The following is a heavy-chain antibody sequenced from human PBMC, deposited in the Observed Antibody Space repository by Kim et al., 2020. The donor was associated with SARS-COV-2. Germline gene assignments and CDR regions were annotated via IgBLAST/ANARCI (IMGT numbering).Heavy chain of an antibody. D-gene: IGHD6-6*01. CDR1: GFTFSSYW. J-gene: IGHJ6*02. Sequence: GGSLRLSCAASGFTFSSYWMSWVRQAPGKGLEWVANIKRDGSEKYYVDSVKGRFTISRDNAKNSLYLQMNSLRAEDTAVYYCAREDRDGSSSYYYYGVDVCGPGATGSASS. CDR2: IKRDGSEK. CDR3: AREDRDGSSSYYYYGVDV. V-gene: IGHV3-7*03.